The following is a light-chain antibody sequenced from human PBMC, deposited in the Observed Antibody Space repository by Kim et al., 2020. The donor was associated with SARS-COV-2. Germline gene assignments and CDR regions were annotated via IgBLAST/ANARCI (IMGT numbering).Light chain of an antibody. CDR2: WAF. CDR1: QSVLYSSNNKNY. J-gene: IGKJ4*01. V-gene: IGKV4-1*01. CDR3: QQYYSTPLT. Sequence: DIVMTQSPDSLAVSLGERATINCKSSQSVLYSSNNKNYLAWYQQKPGQPPKLLIYWAFTREFGVPDRFSGSGSGTRFTLTISSLQAEDVAVYYCQQYYSTPLTFGGGTKVDIK.